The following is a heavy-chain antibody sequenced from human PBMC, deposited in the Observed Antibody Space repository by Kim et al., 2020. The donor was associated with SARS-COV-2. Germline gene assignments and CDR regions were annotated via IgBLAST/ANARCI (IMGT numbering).Heavy chain of an antibody. V-gene: IGHV4-34*01. J-gene: IGHJ4*02. Sequence: SETLSLTCAVYGGSFSGYYWSWIRQPPGKGLEWIGEINHSGSTNYNPSLKSRVTISVDTSKNQFSLKLSSVTAADTAVYYCARFTVTLYYFDYWGQGTLVTVSS. CDR2: INHSGST. CDR3: ARFTVTLYYFDY. CDR1: GGSFSGYY. D-gene: IGHD4-17*01.